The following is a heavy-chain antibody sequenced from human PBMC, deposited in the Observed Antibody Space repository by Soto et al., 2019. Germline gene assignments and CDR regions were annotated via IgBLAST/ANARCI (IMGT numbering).Heavy chain of an antibody. CDR1: GGSISSSSYY. J-gene: IGHJ6*02. V-gene: IGHV4-39*01. Sequence: QLQLQESGPGLVKPSETLSLTCTVSGGSISSSSYYWGWIRQPPGKGLEWIGSIYYSGSTYYNPSLKSRVTISVDMSKNQFYLKLSSVTAADTAVYYCARLLVVVVIDSDGMDVWGQGTAFTVSS. CDR3: ARLLVVVVIDSDGMDV. CDR2: IYYSGST. D-gene: IGHD2-15*01.